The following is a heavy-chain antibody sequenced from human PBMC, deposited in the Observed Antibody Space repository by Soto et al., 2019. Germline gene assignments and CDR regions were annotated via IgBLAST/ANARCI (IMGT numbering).Heavy chain of an antibody. D-gene: IGHD2-2*02. J-gene: IGHJ4*02. CDR1: GFTFNIFA. CDR2: TGGGENDR. CDR3: VRGKEQYTTLTYSYFDQ. V-gene: IGHV3-23*01. Sequence: PGGSLRLSCAASGFTFNIFAMSWVRQAPGKGLEWVSSTGGGENDRYYADSVKGRFTISRENSKSTVFLQMDSLRAEDTAIYYCVRGKEQYTTLTYSYFDQWGQGTLGTVSS.